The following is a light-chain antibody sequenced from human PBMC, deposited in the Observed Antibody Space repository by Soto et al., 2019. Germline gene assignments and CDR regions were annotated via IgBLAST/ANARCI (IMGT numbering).Light chain of an antibody. CDR3: SSYTSSATVV. Sequence: QSALTQPASVSGSPGQSITISCTGTSSDIGSYNCVSWYQHHPGKAPKLIISDVTDRPSGVSNRFSGSRSGNTASLTISGLQAEDEGNYYCSSYTSSATVVFGGGTQLTVL. CDR2: DVT. CDR1: SSDIGSYNC. V-gene: IGLV2-14*03. J-gene: IGLJ2*01.